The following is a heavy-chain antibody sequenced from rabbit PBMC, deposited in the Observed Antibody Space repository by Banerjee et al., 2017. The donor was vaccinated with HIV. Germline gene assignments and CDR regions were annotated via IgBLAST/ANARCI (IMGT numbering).Heavy chain of an antibody. D-gene: IGHD1-1*01. J-gene: IGHJ6*01. CDR2: IYAGSSGST. CDR1: GFSFSGIYY. Sequence: QSLEESGGDLVKPGASLTLTCTASGFSFSGIYYMCWVRQAPGKGLEWIACIYAGSSGSTYYASWAKGRFTISKTSSTTVTLQMTSLTAADTATYFCARNGAGGYLYGMDLRGQGTLVTVS. CDR3: ARNGAGGYLYGMDL. V-gene: IGHV1S40*01.